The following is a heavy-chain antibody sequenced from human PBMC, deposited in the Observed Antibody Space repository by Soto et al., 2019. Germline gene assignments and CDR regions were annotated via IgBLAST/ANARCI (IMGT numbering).Heavy chain of an antibody. J-gene: IGHJ4*02. CDR3: VRVEMYAGEFTPNFDR. D-gene: IGHD2-8*01. V-gene: IGHV4-59*08. CDR2: IYYSGST. CDR1: GDYLGGNY. Sequence: SEALSLTCYVAGDYLGGNYWSCIRQTPGKGLEWIGYIYYSGSTNYNPFLESRVTISLAKSRNQFSLRLRAESVADTAVYYCVRVEMYAGEFTPNFDRWGQGALVTVSS.